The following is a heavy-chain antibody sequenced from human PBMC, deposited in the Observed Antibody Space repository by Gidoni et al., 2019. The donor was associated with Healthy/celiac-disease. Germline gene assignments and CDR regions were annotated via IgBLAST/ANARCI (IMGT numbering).Heavy chain of an antibody. CDR2: ISSSSSTI. V-gene: IGHV3-48*01. CDR3: ASHAVPHYYYYGMDV. D-gene: IGHD2-2*01. J-gene: IGHJ6*02. CDR1: GLTLSSYS. Sequence: EVKLVDSGGGVVQPGGSLRLYCADSGLTLSSYSMNWVRQAPGKGLEWVSYISSSSSTIYYADSVKGRFTICRDNAKNSLYLQMNSLRAEDTAVYYCASHAVPHYYYYGMDVWGQGTTVTVSS.